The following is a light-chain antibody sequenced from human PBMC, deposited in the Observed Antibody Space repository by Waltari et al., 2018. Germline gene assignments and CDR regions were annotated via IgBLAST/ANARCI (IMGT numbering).Light chain of an antibody. J-gene: IGLJ2*01. CDR1: TGAVTSGHY. CDR3: LLSYSGARVV. Sequence: QAVVTQEPSLTVSPGGTVTLTCGSSTGAVTSGHYPYWFQQTPGQAPRTLIYDTSNKHSWTPARFSGSLVGGKAALTLSGAQPEDEAEYYCLLSYSGARVVFGGGTKLTVL. V-gene: IGLV7-46*01. CDR2: DTS.